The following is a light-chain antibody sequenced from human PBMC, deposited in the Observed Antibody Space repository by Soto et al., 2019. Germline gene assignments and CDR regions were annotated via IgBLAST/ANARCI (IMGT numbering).Light chain of an antibody. Sequence: QSALTQLRSVSGSPGQSVTISCTGTSSDVGGHNYVSWYQQHPGKAPKLMISSVSKRPSGVPDRFSGSKSGNTASLTISGLQAEDEADYYCCSYAGSYTYVFGTGTKLTVL. V-gene: IGLV2-11*01. CDR3: CSYAGSYTYV. CDR1: SSDVGGHNY. J-gene: IGLJ1*01. CDR2: SVS.